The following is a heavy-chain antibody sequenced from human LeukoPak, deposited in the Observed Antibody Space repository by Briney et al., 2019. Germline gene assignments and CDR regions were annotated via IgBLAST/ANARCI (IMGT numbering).Heavy chain of an antibody. CDR2: ISSSDGRT. J-gene: IGHJ3*01. D-gene: IGHD3-3*02. Sequence: PGGSLRLSCSASGFTFNNYAMNWVRQAPGKGLEWVSTISSSDGRTYYADSVKGRLTISRDNSKSTLYLQMNSLRAEDTAVYYCAKDADISPHVFDVWGQGTMVTVSS. CDR1: GFTFNNYA. CDR3: AKDADISPHVFDV. V-gene: IGHV3-23*01.